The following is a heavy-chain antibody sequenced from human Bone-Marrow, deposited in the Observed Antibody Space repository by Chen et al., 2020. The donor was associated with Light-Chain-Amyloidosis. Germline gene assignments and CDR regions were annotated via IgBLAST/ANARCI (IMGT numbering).Heavy chain of an antibody. CDR2: NNHSGST. J-gene: IGHJ3*02. V-gene: IGHV4-34*01. CDR3: ARGSPIVVVPAAQEVGAFDI. CDR1: GGSFSGYY. D-gene: IGHD2-2*01. Sequence: QVQLQQWGAGLLKPSETLSLTCAVYGGSFSGYYWSWIRQPPGKGLEWIGENNHSGSTNYNPSLKSRVTISVDTSKNQFSLKLSSVTAADTAVYYCARGSPIVVVPAAQEVGAFDIWGQGTMVTVSS.